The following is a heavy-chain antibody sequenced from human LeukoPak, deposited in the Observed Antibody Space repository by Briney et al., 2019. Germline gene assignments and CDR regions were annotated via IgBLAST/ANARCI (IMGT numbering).Heavy chain of an antibody. CDR3: ANHVDGSDAFDI. V-gene: IGHV3-23*01. J-gene: IGHJ3*02. Sequence: GGSLRLSCAASGFTFSSYAMSWVRQAPGKGLEWVSAISGSGGSTYYADSVKGRFTISRDNSKNTLYLQMNSLRAEDTAVYYCANHVDGSDAFDISGQGTMVTVSS. CDR1: GFTFSSYA. D-gene: IGHD2-15*01. CDR2: ISGSGGST.